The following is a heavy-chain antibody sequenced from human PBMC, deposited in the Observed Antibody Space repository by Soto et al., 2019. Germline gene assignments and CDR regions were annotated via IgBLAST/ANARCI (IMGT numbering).Heavy chain of an antibody. J-gene: IGHJ3*02. CDR3: TIGSWSGEVFDI. CDR2: IIPMLGVR. CDR1: GGSFSTYS. D-gene: IGHD2-21*01. V-gene: IGHV1-69*02. Sequence: QVQLVQSGAEVKKPGSSVKVSCKDSGGSFSTYSMFWVRQAPGQGLEWMGRIIPMLGVRNYAQRFQDRVTIIADKSTATVHMELSSLRSEDTALYYCTIGSWSGEVFDIWGQGTMVTVSS.